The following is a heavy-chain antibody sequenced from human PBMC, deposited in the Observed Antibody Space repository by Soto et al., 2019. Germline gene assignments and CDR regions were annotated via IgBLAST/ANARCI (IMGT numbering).Heavy chain of an antibody. CDR1: CGSISSYY. CDR2: IYYSGST. J-gene: IGHJ5*02. D-gene: IGHD6-13*01. CDR3: AMTGYSSSWWFDP. Sequence: SETLSLTCTVSCGSISSYYWSWIRQPPGKGLEWIGYIYYSGSTNYNPSLKSRVTISVDTSKNQFSLKLSSVTAADTAVYYCAMTGYSSSWWFDPWGQGTLVTVSS. V-gene: IGHV4-59*01.